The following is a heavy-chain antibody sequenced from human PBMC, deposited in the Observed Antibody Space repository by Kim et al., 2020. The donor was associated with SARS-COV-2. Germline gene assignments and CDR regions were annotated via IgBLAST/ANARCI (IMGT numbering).Heavy chain of an antibody. CDR2: IYYSGST. CDR3: AREAPTHARLGTSCLDY. V-gene: IGHV4-59*01. J-gene: IGHJ4*02. CDR1: GGSISSYY. D-gene: IGHD2-2*01. Sequence: SETLSLTCTVSGGSISSYYWSWIRQPPGKGLEWIGYIYYSGSTNYNPSLKSRVTISVDTSKNQFSLKLSSVTAADTAVYYCAREAPTHARLGTSCLDYWGQGTLVPVSS.